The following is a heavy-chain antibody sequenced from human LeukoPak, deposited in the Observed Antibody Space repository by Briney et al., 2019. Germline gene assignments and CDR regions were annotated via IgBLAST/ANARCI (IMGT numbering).Heavy chain of an antibody. V-gene: IGHV3-7*01. CDR1: GFTISDYW. CDR2: IKQDGSEK. Sequence: GGSLRLSCAASGFTISDYWMTWVRQAPGKGLEWVANIKQDGSEKTYVDSVKGRFTISRDNAKNSIFLQMNSLRVEDMAMYYCVRDGGTNWYDPWGQGTLVSVSS. J-gene: IGHJ5*02. CDR3: VRDGGTNWYDP. D-gene: IGHD3-16*01.